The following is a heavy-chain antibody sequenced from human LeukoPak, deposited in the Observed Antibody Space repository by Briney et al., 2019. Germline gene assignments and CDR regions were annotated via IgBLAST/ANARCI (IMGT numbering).Heavy chain of an antibody. V-gene: IGHV4-39*01. Sequence: AETLSLTCTVSVGSISSSTYYCGWIRQPPRKGLECIPSISYTGSTYPNPSLKSRVTLLVDTSNTQFSLELHSVTDADTAVYYCAGHGWNYPAGTYYTFDPWGQGTLVTVSS. CDR2: ISYTGST. CDR3: AGHGWNYPAGTYYTFDP. J-gene: IGHJ5*02. D-gene: IGHD3-10*01. CDR1: VGSISSSTYY.